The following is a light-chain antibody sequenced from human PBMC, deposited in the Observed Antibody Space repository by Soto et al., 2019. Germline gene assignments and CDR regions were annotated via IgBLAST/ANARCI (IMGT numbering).Light chain of an antibody. V-gene: IGKV3-15*01. J-gene: IGKJ5*01. Sequence: EVVLTQSPATLSVSPGEGATLSCRASQSVNVLLAWYQQKPGQAPRLLIYRASTRATGVPARFSGSGSETEFTLTIRTLQSEDFAVYYCQQYNNWPITFGQGPRLEIK. CDR1: QSVNVL. CDR2: RAS. CDR3: QQYNNWPIT.